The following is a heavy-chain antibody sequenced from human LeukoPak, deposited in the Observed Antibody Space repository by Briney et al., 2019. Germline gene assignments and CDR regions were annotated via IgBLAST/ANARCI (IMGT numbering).Heavy chain of an antibody. CDR2: ISGSGGST. D-gene: IGHD3-10*01. CDR1: GFTLSSYA. V-gene: IGHV3-23*01. J-gene: IGHJ4*02. Sequence: GRSLRLSCAASGFTLSSYAMSWVRPAQGKGLEWVSAISGSGGSTYYADSVKGRFTISRDNSKNTLYLQMNSLRAEDTAVYYCAKGDMVREFDFDYWGQGTLVTVSS. CDR3: AKGDMVREFDFDY.